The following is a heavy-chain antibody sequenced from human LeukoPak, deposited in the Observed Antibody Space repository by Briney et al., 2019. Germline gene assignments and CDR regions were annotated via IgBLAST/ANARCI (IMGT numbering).Heavy chain of an antibody. V-gene: IGHV3-48*03. CDR3: ARGLWSGYSPFDY. Sequence: PGGSLRLSCAASTFNLSSFDMDWVRQAPGKGLEWLSYITSSGSTMFYADSVKGRFTISRDNAKNSLYLQMNTLRAEDTAVYYCARGLWSGYSPFDYWSQGTLVTVSS. CDR2: ITSSGSTM. D-gene: IGHD3-3*01. CDR1: TFNLSSFD. J-gene: IGHJ4*02.